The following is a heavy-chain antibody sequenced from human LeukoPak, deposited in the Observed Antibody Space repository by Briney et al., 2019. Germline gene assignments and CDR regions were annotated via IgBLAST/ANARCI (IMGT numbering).Heavy chain of an antibody. V-gene: IGHV3-74*01. Sequence: GGSLRLSCAASGFTFSNYWMHWVRHVPGKGLVWVSRINDDGGATFYADSVKGRFTISRDNAKNTLFLQINSLRAEDTAVYYCAREILAPGKTHDYWGQGTLVTVSS. J-gene: IGHJ4*02. CDR1: GFTFSNYW. CDR3: AREILAPGKTHDY. CDR2: INDDGGAT.